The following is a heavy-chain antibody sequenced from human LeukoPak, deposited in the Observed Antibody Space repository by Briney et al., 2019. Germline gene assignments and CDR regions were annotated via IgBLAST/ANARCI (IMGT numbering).Heavy chain of an antibody. CDR3: ARDLLYGTAVTWFDP. Sequence: GASVKVSCKASGYTFTSYGISWVRQAPGQGLEWIGWISAYNGNTNYAQKLQGRVTMTTDTSTSTAYMELRSLRSDDTAVYYCARDLLYGTAVTWFDPWGQGTLVTVSS. J-gene: IGHJ5*02. D-gene: IGHD6-13*01. CDR1: GYTFTSYG. CDR2: ISAYNGNT. V-gene: IGHV1-18*01.